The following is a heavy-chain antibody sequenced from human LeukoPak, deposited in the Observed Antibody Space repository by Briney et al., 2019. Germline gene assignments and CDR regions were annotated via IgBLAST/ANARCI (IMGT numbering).Heavy chain of an antibody. CDR1: GFRFSEAW. J-gene: IGHJ4*02. V-gene: IGHV3-15*01. Sequence: GGSLRLSCATSGFRFSEAWMTWVRQRPGKGPEWVGRIKTIGEGQTTDYASPVKGRFIISRVDSDNTVYLEMETLKTEDTAVYYCMSDLDNWGQGTLVTVSS. CDR3: MSDLDN. CDR2: IKTIGEGQTT.